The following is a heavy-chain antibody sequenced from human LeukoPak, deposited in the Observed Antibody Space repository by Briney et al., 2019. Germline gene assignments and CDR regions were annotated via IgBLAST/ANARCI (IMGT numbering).Heavy chain of an antibody. CDR2: IYYSGNT. V-gene: IGHV4-39*01. CDR3: ASLTAVVPAANFANY. D-gene: IGHD2-2*01. CDR1: GGSISTGPYY. J-gene: IGHJ4*02. Sequence: SETLSLTCTVSGGSISTGPYYWGWIRQPPGKGLEWIGSIYYSGNTYYNPSLKSRVTISVDTPKNQFSLKLSSVTAADTAVYYCASLTAVVPAANFANYWGQGTLVTVSS.